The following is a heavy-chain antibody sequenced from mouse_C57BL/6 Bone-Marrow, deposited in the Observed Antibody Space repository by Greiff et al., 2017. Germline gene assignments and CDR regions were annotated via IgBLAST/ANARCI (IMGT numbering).Heavy chain of an antibody. D-gene: IGHD2-4*01. V-gene: IGHV5-4*01. J-gene: IGHJ1*03. CDR1: GFTFSSYA. Sequence: EVKLVESGGGLVKPGGSLKLSCAASGFTFSSYAMSWVRQTPEKRLEWVATISDGGSYTYYPDNVKGRFTISRDNAKNNLYLQMSHLKSEDTAMYYCARDAYYDYDVTGWYFDVWGTGTTVTVSS. CDR2: ISDGGSYT. CDR3: ARDAYYDYDVTGWYFDV.